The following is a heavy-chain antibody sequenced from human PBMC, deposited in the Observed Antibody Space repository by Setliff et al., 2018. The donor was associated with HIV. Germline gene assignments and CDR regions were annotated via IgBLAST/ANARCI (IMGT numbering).Heavy chain of an antibody. CDR1: GGSISSYY. Sequence: SETLSLTCTVSGGSISSYYWSWIRQPPGKGPEWIGHIYTNGYTNYNPSLKSRVTISVDTSKNQFSLRLTSVTAADTAVYYCARAPPGIQNDAFDVWGQGTMVTVSS. CDR3: ARAPPGIQNDAFDV. CDR2: IYTNGYT. V-gene: IGHV4-4*09. J-gene: IGHJ3*01.